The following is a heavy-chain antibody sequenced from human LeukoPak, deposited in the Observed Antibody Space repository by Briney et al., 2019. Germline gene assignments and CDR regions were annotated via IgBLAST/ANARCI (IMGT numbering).Heavy chain of an antibody. Sequence: SETLSLTCAVSGGSISSGGYSWSWIRQPPGKGLEWIGYIYHSGSTYYNPSLKSRVTISVDRSKNQFSLKLSSVTAADTAVYYCARDESIGDYWGQGTLVTVSS. V-gene: IGHV4-30-2*01. D-gene: IGHD2-21*01. CDR1: GGSISSGGYS. CDR2: IYHSGST. CDR3: ARDESIGDY. J-gene: IGHJ4*02.